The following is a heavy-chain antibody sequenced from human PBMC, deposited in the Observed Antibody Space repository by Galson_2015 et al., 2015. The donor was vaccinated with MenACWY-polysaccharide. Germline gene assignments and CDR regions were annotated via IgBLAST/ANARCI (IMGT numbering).Heavy chain of an antibody. CDR3: ARWTSRGNPDGYLDY. Sequence: SCKASGYNFNSYDINWVRQATGQGLEWMGWMNPNSGNTGYAQKLQVRVTMTRDTSINTAYMELSSLTSEDTAVYYCARWTSRGNPDGYLDYWGHGTQVTVSS. J-gene: IGHJ4*01. CDR1: GYNFNSYD. V-gene: IGHV1-8*01. D-gene: IGHD2/OR15-2a*01. CDR2: MNPNSGNT.